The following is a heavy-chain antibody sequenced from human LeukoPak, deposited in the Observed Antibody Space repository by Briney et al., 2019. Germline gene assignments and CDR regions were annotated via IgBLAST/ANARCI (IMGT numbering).Heavy chain of an antibody. Sequence: GGSLRLSCAASGFTFSSYAMHWVRQAPGKGLEWVAVISYDGSNKYYADSVKGRFTISRDNSKNTLYLQMNSLRAEDTAVYYCARAPTRGEDYYYYYMDVWGKGTTVTVSS. D-gene: IGHD3-16*01. J-gene: IGHJ6*03. CDR3: ARAPTRGEDYYYYYMDV. CDR2: ISYDGSNK. CDR1: GFTFSSYA. V-gene: IGHV3-30-3*01.